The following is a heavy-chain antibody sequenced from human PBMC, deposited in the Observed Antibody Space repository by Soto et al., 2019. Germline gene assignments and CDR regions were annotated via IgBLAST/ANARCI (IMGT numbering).Heavy chain of an antibody. Sequence: QITLKESGPTQVKPTQTLTLTCTFSGFSLITGGVSVAWIRQPPGKALEWLALISGDDEKRYRPSLKSRLTITKNTTKNQVVFTMTNMDPLDTATYYCSHRRGMIMDVWGQGTTVTVSS. D-gene: IGHD3-16*01. CDR1: GFSLITGGVS. V-gene: IGHV2-5*02. CDR3: SHRRGMIMDV. J-gene: IGHJ6*02. CDR2: ISGDDEK.